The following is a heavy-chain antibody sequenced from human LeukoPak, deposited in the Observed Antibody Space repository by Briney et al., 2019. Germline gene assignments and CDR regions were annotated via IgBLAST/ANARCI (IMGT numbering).Heavy chain of an antibody. J-gene: IGHJ6*03. CDR3: ARAADCSSTSYYTHPYYYYYMDV. CDR2: ISAYNGNT. D-gene: IGHD2-2*02. Sequence: ASVKVSCKASGYTFTSYGISWVRQAPGQGLEWMGWISAYNGNTNYAQKLQGRVTMTTDTSTSTAYMELRSLRSEDTAVYYCARAADCSSTSYYTHPYYYYYMDVWGKGTTVTVSS. V-gene: IGHV1-18*01. CDR1: GYTFTSYG.